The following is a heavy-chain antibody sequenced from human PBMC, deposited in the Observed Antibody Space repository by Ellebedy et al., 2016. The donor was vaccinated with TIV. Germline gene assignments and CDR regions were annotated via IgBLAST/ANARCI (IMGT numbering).Heavy chain of an antibody. D-gene: IGHD3-9*01. J-gene: IGHJ4*02. V-gene: IGHV3-74*01. CDR1: RFTFSTYW. CDR3: ARQFDQPAR. Sequence: ESLKISCAASRFTFSTYWMHWVRQTPGQGLVWVARINNNGRTINYADSVKGRFTISRDNAKNTLYLEMSSLRVDDTAVYYCARQFDQPARWGQGTLVIVSS. CDR2: INNNGRTI.